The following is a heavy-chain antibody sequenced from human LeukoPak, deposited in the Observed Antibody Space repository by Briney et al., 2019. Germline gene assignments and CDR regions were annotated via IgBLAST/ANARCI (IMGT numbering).Heavy chain of an antibody. Sequence: SETPSLTCAVYGGSFSGYYWSWIRQPPGKGLEWIGEINHSGSTNYNPSLKSRVTISVDTSKNQFSLNLSSVTAADTAVYYCARGHYYGSGSYYDNWFDPWGQGTLVTVSS. CDR1: GGSFSGYY. CDR3: ARGHYYGSGSYYDNWFDP. J-gene: IGHJ5*02. V-gene: IGHV4-34*01. CDR2: INHSGST. D-gene: IGHD3-10*01.